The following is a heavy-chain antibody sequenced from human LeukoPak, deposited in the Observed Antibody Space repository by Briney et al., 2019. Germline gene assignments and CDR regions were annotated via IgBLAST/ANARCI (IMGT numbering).Heavy chain of an antibody. D-gene: IGHD5-12*01. J-gene: IGHJ4*02. CDR3: ARAGGYASSWAY. V-gene: IGHV3-7*01. CDR1: GFTLSNYW. CDR2: IKQDGSEK. Sequence: GGSLRLSCAASGFTLSNYWMSGVRQPRWKGLEGVANIKQDGSEKNYVDSVKGRFTISRDNAKNSLDLQMNSLGGEDTAVYYCARAGGYASSWAYWGQGTLVTVSS.